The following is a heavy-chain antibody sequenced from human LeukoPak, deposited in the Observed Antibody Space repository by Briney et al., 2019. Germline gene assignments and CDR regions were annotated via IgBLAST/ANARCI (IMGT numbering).Heavy chain of an antibody. CDR3: ARDQTPMDSGSYGFDY. CDR2: IYYSGST. V-gene: IGHV4-39*02. D-gene: IGHD1-26*01. CDR1: GGSISSSPFS. J-gene: IGHJ4*02. Sequence: SETLSLTCTVSGGSISSSPFSWGWIRQPPGKGLEWIGSIYYSGSTYYNPSLKSRVTISVDTSKNQFSLKLNSVTAADTAMYYCARDQTPMDSGSYGFDYWGQGTLVTVSS.